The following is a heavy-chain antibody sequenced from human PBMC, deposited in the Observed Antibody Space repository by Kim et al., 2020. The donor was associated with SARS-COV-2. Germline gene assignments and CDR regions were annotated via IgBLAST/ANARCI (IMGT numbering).Heavy chain of an antibody. D-gene: IGHD5-18*01. CDR3: ACFVAAWIPYQYYDLDL. Sequence: SVKGRFTISRDNAKNSLYLQMSGLRAEDTAVYYCACFVAAWIPYQYYDLDLWGQGTTVTVSS. V-gene: IGHV3-11*06. J-gene: IGHJ6*02.